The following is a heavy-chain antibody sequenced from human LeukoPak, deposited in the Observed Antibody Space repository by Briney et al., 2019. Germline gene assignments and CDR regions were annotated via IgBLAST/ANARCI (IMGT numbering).Heavy chain of an antibody. D-gene: IGHD3-3*01. CDR1: GYTFTSYD. CDR2: MNPNSGNT. Sequence: ASVKVSCKASGYTFTSYDINWVRQATGQGLEWMGWMNPNSGNTGCAQKFQGRVTITRNTSISTAYMELSSLRSEDTAVYYCARGPYYDFWSGYYKGDYFDYWGQGTLVTVSS. J-gene: IGHJ4*02. V-gene: IGHV1-8*03. CDR3: ARGPYYDFWSGYYKGDYFDY.